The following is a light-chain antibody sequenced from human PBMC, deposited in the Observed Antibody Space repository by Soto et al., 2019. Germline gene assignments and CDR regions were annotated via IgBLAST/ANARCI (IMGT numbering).Light chain of an antibody. CDR1: SGDIGTYNL. CDR2: EVN. V-gene: IGLV2-23*02. J-gene: IGLJ1*01. CDR3: CSFAGSGTGV. Sequence: QSALTQPASVSGSPGQSIAISCTGTSGDIGTYNLVSWYQQHPGKAPKLMISEVNKRPSGVSYRFSGSKSGDTASLTISGLRTEDEADYYCCSFAGSGTGVFGTGTKVTVL.